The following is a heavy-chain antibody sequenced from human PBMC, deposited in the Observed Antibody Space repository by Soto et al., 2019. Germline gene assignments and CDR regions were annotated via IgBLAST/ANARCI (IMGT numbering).Heavy chain of an antibody. V-gene: IGHV3-33*01. Sequence: PGGSLRLSCAASGFTFSSYGMHWVRQAPGKGLEWVAVIWYDGSNKYYADSVKGRFTISRDNSKNTLYLQMNSLRAEDTAVYYCARDRGAQRALDYWGQGNLVTVSS. CDR1: GFTFSSYG. D-gene: IGHD6-25*01. CDR3: ARDRGAQRALDY. CDR2: IWYDGSNK. J-gene: IGHJ4*02.